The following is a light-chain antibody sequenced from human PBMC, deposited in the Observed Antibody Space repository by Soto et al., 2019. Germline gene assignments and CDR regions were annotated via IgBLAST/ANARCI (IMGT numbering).Light chain of an antibody. CDR3: QQYNNWPCT. V-gene: IGKV3-15*01. Sequence: EIVMTQSPATLSVSPGERATLSCRASQTVSSNLAWYQQKPGQAPRLLIYGASTRATGIPARFSGSGSGTEFTLTISSLQSVDFAVYYCQQYNNWPCTFGQGTKLEIK. CDR1: QTVSSN. J-gene: IGKJ2*02. CDR2: GAS.